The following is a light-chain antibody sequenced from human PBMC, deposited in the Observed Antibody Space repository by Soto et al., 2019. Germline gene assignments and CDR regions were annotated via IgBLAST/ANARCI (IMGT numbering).Light chain of an antibody. Sequence: DLQMTQSPSSLSASVGDTITISCRASHDIRNYLAWFQQKPGKAPRSLIYVASSLQSGVPSRFSGGGSGTEFTLTIAGLQPEDSATYYCQQYDSYPYSFGQGTKLE. CDR2: VAS. V-gene: IGKV1-16*01. CDR3: QQYDSYPYS. J-gene: IGKJ2*01. CDR1: HDIRNY.